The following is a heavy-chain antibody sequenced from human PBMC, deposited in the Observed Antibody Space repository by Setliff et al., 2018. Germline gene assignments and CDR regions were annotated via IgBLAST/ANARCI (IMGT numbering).Heavy chain of an antibody. CDR1: GFTSSTYW. V-gene: IGHV3-7*03. Sequence: GGSLRLSCAASGFTSSTYWMSWVRQAPGKGLEWVANIKQDGSEKYYVDSVKGRFGISRDNAKNSLYLQMNSLRAEDTAVYYCAAQGQLVRDYWGQGTLVTVLL. D-gene: IGHD6-13*01. CDR3: AAQGQLVRDY. J-gene: IGHJ4*02. CDR2: IKQDGSEK.